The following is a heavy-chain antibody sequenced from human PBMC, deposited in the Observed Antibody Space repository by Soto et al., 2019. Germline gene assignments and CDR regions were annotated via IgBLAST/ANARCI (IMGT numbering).Heavy chain of an antibody. Sequence: QVQLVQSGAEVKKPGASVKVSCKASGYTFTGYYMHWVRQAPGQGLEWMGWINPNSGGTNYAQKFQGWVTMTRDTSISTAYMELSRLRSDDTAVYYCARGRSYDSSGPNWYFDLWGRGTLVTVSS. CDR2: INPNSGGT. D-gene: IGHD3-22*01. CDR1: GYTFTGYY. V-gene: IGHV1-2*04. CDR3: ARGRSYDSSGPNWYFDL. J-gene: IGHJ2*01.